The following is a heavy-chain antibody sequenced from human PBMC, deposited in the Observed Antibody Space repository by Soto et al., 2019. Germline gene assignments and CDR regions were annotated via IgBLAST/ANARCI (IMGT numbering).Heavy chain of an antibody. J-gene: IGHJ6*02. Sequence: ASVKVSCKISGHTLTELSIHWVRQAPGKGLEWMGGFDPEGGEAIYAQKWHGRVTITRDTSASTAYMELSSLRSEDTAVYYCARDPLLNPIATTTDYGMDVWGQGTTVTSP. CDR2: FDPEGGEA. V-gene: IGHV1-24*01. D-gene: IGHD1-1*01. CDR3: ARDPLLNPIATTTDYGMDV. CDR1: GHTLTELS.